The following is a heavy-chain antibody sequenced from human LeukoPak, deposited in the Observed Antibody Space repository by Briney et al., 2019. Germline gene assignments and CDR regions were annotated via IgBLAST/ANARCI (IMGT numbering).Heavy chain of an antibody. D-gene: IGHD5-24*01. Sequence: TSETLSLTCTVSGGSINSGSYYWTWIRQPAGRGLEWIGRTSTSGTTNYDPSLKSRVTISVDTSKNQFSLRLSSVTAADTAVYYCARGCRDGYSNYWYFDIWGRGTLVTVSS. CDR2: TSTSGTT. J-gene: IGHJ2*01. CDR3: ARGCRDGYSNYWYFDI. V-gene: IGHV4-61*02. CDR1: GGSINSGSYY.